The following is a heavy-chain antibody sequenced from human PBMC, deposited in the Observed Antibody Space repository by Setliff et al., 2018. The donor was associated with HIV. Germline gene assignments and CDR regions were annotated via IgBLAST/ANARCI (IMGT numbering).Heavy chain of an antibody. J-gene: IGHJ3*02. Sequence: PGGSLRLSCAASGFTFFDYALNWVHQAPGKGLEWVSSISSSGSYIYYADSVKGRFTISRDHATSALYLQMDSLRAEDTALYYCTRSHSTRDAFDIWGQGTMVTVSS. D-gene: IGHD2-2*01. V-gene: IGHV3-21*01. CDR1: GFTFFDYA. CDR3: TRSHSTRDAFDI. CDR2: ISSSGSYI.